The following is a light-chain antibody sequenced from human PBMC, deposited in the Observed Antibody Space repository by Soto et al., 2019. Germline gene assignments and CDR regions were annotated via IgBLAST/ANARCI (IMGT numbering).Light chain of an antibody. CDR3: KQYGNSPIT. CDR2: GAS. CDR1: QTVPVNY. Sequence: DIVLTQSPGTLSLSPGERATLSCRASQTVPVNYLAWYQQKPGQAPRLLIYGASTWASGIPDRFSGSGSGTDFTLAINRLEPEDLAVYYCKQYGNSPITFGQGTRLEIE. J-gene: IGKJ5*01. V-gene: IGKV3-20*01.